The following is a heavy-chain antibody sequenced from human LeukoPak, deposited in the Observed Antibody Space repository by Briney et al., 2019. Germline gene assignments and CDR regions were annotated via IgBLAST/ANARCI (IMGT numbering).Heavy chain of an antibody. J-gene: IGHJ4*02. CDR2: IYHTGNT. CDR1: GGSISSGGYY. Sequence: SETLSLTCTVSGGSISSGGYYWSWIRQPPGKGLEWIGYIYHTGNTYYNPSLKSRVTISVDTSKNQFSLKLSSVTAADTAVYYYARAHTAMVPTYYFDYWGQGTLVTVSS. CDR3: ARAHTAMVPTYYFDY. D-gene: IGHD5-18*01. V-gene: IGHV4-30-2*01.